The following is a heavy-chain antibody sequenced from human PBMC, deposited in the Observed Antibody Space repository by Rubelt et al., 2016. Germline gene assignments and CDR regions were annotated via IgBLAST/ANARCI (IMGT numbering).Heavy chain of an antibody. D-gene: IGHD3-16*02. CDR3: ARVITFGGVIVQIDY. CDR1: GSSISSSSYY. J-gene: IGHJ4*02. CDR2: IYYSGST. Sequence: QLQLQESGPGLVKPSETLSLTCTVSGSSISSSSYYWGWIRQPPGQGLEWIGSIYYSGSTYYNPSLKSRVTISVDTSKNQFSLKLSSVTAADTAVYYCARVITFGGVIVQIDYWGQGTLVTVSS. V-gene: IGHV4-39*07.